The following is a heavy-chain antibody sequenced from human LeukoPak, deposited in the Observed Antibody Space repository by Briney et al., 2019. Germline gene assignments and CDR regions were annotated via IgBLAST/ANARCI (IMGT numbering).Heavy chain of an antibody. CDR1: GFTFTTYS. J-gene: IGHJ3*01. Sequence: GGSLRLSCEASGFTFTTYSMTWVRQTPGEGLEWVSSISTRDTFINYADSVKGRFTIPRDNAKNSLFLQMTSLRAEDTAMYYRARWKPRSDALDVWGKGTMVMVSS. D-gene: IGHD1-1*01. CDR3: ARWKPRSDALDV. V-gene: IGHV3-21*01. CDR2: ISTRDTFI.